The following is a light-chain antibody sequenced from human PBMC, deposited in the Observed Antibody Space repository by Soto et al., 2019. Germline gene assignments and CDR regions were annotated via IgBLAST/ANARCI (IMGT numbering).Light chain of an antibody. CDR1: QSVSSSY. V-gene: IGKV3D-20*02. CDR3: QQRNIWPPVT. Sequence: EIVMTQSPATLSVSPGERATLSWSSIQSVSSSYLAWYQQKPGQAPRLLIYGAFNRATGIPARFSGSGSGTDFTLTISSLEPEDFAVYYCQQRNIWPPVTFGQGTRLEIK. J-gene: IGKJ5*01. CDR2: GAF.